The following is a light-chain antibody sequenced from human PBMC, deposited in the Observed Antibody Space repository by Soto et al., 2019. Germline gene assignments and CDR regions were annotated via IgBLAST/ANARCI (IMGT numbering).Light chain of an antibody. Sequence: ERVMTQSPDTLSVSPGERATLSCRASQSVNNNLAWYQQAPGQAPRLLIYCASTRATGIPARFSGSGSGTDFTLTISSLQSEDFAVYYCQQYNTWPYTFGQGTKLEI. CDR3: QQYNTWPYT. CDR2: CAS. CDR1: QSVNNN. V-gene: IGKV3-15*01. J-gene: IGKJ2*01.